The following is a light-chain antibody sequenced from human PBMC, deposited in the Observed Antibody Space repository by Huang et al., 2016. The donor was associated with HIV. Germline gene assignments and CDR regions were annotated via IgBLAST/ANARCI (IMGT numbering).Light chain of an antibody. Sequence: DIVLTQSPATLSLSPGERATLSCRASQSVSSYLAWYQQKPGQAHRLVIYDTSNMAAGIPARFRCRWSWPDLTPTTSRREPEHFAGYNCQQRDNCLWPFGQGTKLEIK. CDR1: QSVSSY. J-gene: IGKJ1*01. CDR2: DTS. CDR3: QQRDNCLWP. V-gene: IGKV3-11*01.